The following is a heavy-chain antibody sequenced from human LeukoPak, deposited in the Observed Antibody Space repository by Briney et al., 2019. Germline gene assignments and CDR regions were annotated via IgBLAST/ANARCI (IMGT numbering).Heavy chain of an antibody. J-gene: IGHJ4*02. D-gene: IGHD6-19*01. CDR3: ARVILGSGWPPRPNYFDY. CDR2: TYYRSKWYN. V-gene: IGHV6-1*01. CDR1: GDSVSSNSAA. Sequence: SQTLSLTCAISGDSVSSNSAAWNWIRQSPSRGLEWLGRTYYRSKWYNDYAVSVKSRITINPDTSKNQFSLQLNSVTPEDTAVYYCARVILGSGWPPRPNYFDYWGQGTLVTVSS.